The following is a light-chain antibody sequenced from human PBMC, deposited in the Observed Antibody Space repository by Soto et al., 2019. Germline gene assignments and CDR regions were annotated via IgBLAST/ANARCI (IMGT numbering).Light chain of an antibody. V-gene: IGLV1-47*02. CDR3: AAWDDSLSGQGV. J-gene: IGLJ2*01. CDR2: SNN. CDR1: SSNIGSNY. Sequence: QLVLTQPPSASGTPGQRVTISCSGSSSNIGSNYVYWYQQLPGTAPKLLIYSNNQRPSGVPDRFSGSKSGTSASLAISGLRSEDEADYYCAAWDDSLSGQGVFGGGTKVTVL.